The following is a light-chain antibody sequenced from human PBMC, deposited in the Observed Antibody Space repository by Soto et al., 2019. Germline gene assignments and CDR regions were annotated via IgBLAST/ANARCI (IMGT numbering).Light chain of an antibody. CDR2: AAS. Sequence: ALPVTPSPSPVPASSGGRVTNPCLASQGISSYLAWYQQKPGKAPKLLIYAASTLQSGVPSRFSGSGSGTDFTLTISCLQSEDSATYYCQQYYSYPPWTFGQGTKVDIK. J-gene: IGKJ1*01. V-gene: IGKV1-8*01. CDR1: QGISSY. CDR3: QQYYSYPPWT.